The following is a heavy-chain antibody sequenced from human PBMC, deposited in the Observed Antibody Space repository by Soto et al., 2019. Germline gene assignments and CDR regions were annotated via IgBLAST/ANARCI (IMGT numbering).Heavy chain of an antibody. J-gene: IGHJ6*02. V-gene: IGHV3-11*01. CDR3: ARDRTVVLVPAAIMSGAYYYYYGMDV. Sequence: QVQLVESGGGLVKPGGSLRLSCAASGFTFSDYYMSWIRQAPGKGLEWVSYISSSGSTIYYADSVKGRFTISRDNAKNSLYLQMNSLRAEDTAVYYCARDRTVVLVPAAIMSGAYYYYYGMDVWGQGTTVTVSS. CDR2: ISSSGSTI. CDR1: GFTFSDYY. D-gene: IGHD2-2*01.